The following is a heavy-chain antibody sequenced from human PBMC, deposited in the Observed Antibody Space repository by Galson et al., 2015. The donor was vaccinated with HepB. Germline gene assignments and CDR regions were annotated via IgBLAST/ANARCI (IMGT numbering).Heavy chain of an antibody. V-gene: IGHV3-30-3*01. CDR1: GFTFSSYA. CDR3: ARGAWNLGLSWFDP. D-gene: IGHD1-7*01. J-gene: IGHJ5*02. CDR2: ISYDGSNK. Sequence: SLRLSCAASGFTFSSYAMHWVRQAPGKGLEWVAVISYDGSNKYYADSVKGRFTISRDNSKNTLYLQMNSLRAEDTAVYYCARGAWNLGLSWFDPWGQGTLVTVSS.